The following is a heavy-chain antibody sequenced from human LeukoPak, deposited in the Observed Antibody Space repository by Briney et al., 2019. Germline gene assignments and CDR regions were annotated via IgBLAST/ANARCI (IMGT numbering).Heavy chain of an antibody. J-gene: IGHJ6*02. Sequence: QPGRSLRLSCAASGFTFSSYAMHWVHQAPGKGLEWVAVISYDGSNKYYADSVKGRFTISRDNSKNTLYLQMNSLRAEDTAVYYCARDPTEVTANYYYYGMDVWGQGTTVTVSS. D-gene: IGHD2-21*02. CDR1: GFTFSSYA. V-gene: IGHV3-30-3*01. CDR2: ISYDGSNK. CDR3: ARDPTEVTANYYYYGMDV.